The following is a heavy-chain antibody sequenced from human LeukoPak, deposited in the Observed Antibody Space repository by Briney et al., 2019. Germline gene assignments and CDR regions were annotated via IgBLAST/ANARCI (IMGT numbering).Heavy chain of an antibody. CDR3: AKDGRVAVAATGYYGMDV. J-gene: IGHJ6*02. D-gene: IGHD6-19*01. Sequence: PGASLRLSCAASGFTFSSYAMSWVRQAPGKGLEWVSAISGSGGSTSYADSVKGRFTISRDNSKNTLYLQMNSLRAEDTAVYYCAKDGRVAVAATGYYGMDVWGQGTTVTVSS. CDR1: GFTFSSYA. CDR2: ISGSGGST. V-gene: IGHV3-23*01.